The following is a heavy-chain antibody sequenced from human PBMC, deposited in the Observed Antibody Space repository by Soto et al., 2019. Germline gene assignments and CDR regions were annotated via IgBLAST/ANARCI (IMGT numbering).Heavy chain of an antibody. J-gene: IGHJ4*02. CDR2: IGTAGDT. V-gene: IGHV3-13*01. Sequence: PGGSLRLSCAASGFTFSSYDMHWVRQATGKGLEWVSAIGTAGDTYYPGSVKGRFTISRENAKNSLYLQMNSLRAEDTAVYYCARGLPNDPSPCCFDYWGQGTLVTVSS. D-gene: IGHD5-18*01. CDR1: GFTFSSYD. CDR3: ARGLPNDPSPCCFDY.